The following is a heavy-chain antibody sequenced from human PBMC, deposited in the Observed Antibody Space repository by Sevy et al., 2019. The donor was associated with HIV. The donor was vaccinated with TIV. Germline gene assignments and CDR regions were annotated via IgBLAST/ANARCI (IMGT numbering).Heavy chain of an antibody. D-gene: IGHD4-17*01. CDR3: ARAVTPHRDYLRIMDV. CDR1: GFMFSNYW. V-gene: IGHV3-7*01. Sequence: GGSLRLSCAASGFMFSNYWMTWVRQAPGKGLEWVANIKEDGSEKYYVDSVKGRFSISRDNAKNSLQLQLNTLRPEDTAVYYCARAVTPHRDYLRIMDVWGKGTTVTVSS. CDR2: IKEDGSEK. J-gene: IGHJ6*04.